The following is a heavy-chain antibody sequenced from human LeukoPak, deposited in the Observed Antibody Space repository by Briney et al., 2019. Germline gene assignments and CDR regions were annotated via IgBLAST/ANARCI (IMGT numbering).Heavy chain of an antibody. D-gene: IGHD2-2*01. Sequence: SETLSLTCTVSGGSISSSSYYWGWIRQPPGKGLEWIGSVYYSGSTYYSPSLKSRVTISVDTSKNQFSLKLSSVTAADTAVYYCARPTAEYLYGMDVWGQGTTVTVSS. CDR1: GGSISSSSYY. V-gene: IGHV4-39*01. CDR3: ARPTAEYLYGMDV. CDR2: VYYSGST. J-gene: IGHJ6*02.